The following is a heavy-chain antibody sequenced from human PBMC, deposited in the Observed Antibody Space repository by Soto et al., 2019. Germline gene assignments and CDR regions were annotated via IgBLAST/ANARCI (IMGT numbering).Heavy chain of an antibody. D-gene: IGHD4-4*01. CDR1: GFSLSTSGVG. J-gene: IGHJ5*02. CDR2: IYWDDDK. Sequence: SGPTLVNPIQTLTLTCTFSGFSLSTSGVGVGWIRQPPGKALEWLALIYWDDDKRYSPSLKSRLTITKDTSKNQVVLTMTNMDPVDTATYYCAHRQLTTVSNWFDPWGQGTLVTVSS. V-gene: IGHV2-5*02. CDR3: AHRQLTTVSNWFDP.